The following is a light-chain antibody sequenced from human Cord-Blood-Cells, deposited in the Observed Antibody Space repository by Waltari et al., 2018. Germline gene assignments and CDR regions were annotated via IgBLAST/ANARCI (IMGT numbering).Light chain of an antibody. CDR2: AAS. V-gene: IGKV1-39*01. Sequence: IQMTQSPSSLSASVGDRVTITCRASQSISSYLNWYQQKPGKAPKLLIYAASSLQSGVPSRFSGSGSGTDFTLTISSLQPEDFATYSCQQSYSTPTFGGGTKVEIK. CDR3: QQSYSTPT. CDR1: QSISSY. J-gene: IGKJ4*01.